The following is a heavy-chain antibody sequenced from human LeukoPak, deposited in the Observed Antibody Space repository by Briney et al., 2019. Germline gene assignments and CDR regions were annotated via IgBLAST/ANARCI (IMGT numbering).Heavy chain of an antibody. J-gene: IGHJ4*02. CDR3: ASSSLSAGWNY. V-gene: IGHV3-53*01. CDR2: IYDGGST. CDR1: GFTFSDYY. D-gene: IGHD6-6*01. Sequence: PGGSLRLSCAASGFTFSDYYMTWVRQAPGKGLEWVSIIYDGGSTYYADSVKGRFTISRDNSKNTLYLQMNSLRAEDTALYYCASSSLSAGWNYWGQGTLVTVSS.